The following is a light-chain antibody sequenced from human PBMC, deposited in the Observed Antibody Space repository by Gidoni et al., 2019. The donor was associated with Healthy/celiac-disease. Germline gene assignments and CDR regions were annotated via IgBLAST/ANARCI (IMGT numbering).Light chain of an antibody. CDR1: SLRSYY. CDR2: SKN. J-gene: IGLJ2*01. CDR3: NSRDSSGNVI. V-gene: IGLV3-19*01. Sequence: SSELTQDPAVSVALGQTVRITCQGASLRSYYASWYQQKPGQAPVLVIYSKNNRPSGIPDRFSGSSSGNSASLTITGAQAEDEADYYCNSRDSSGNVIFGGGTRLTVL.